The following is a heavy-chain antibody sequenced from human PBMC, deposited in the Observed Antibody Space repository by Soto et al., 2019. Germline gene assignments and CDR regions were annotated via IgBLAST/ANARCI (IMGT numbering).Heavy chain of an antibody. CDR3: ARNKGDYEVY. Sequence: EVQLVESGGDLVQPGGSLRLSCVASGSTFSTYEMNWVRQAPGKGLEWVSYISEGGGTIHYADSVKGQFTISRDNAKNALYLQMNSLRAEDSATYYCARNKGDYEVYWGQGTLVTGCS. CDR1: GSTFSTYE. CDR2: ISEGGGTI. D-gene: IGHD4-17*01. V-gene: IGHV3-48*03. J-gene: IGHJ4*02.